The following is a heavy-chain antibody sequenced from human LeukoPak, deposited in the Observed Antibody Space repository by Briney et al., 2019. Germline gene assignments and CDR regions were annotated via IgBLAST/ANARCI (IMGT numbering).Heavy chain of an antibody. Sequence: ASETLSLTCTVSGGPISSSSYYWGWIRQPPGKGLEWIGSIYYSGSTYYNPSLKSRVTISVDTSKNQFSLKLSSVTAADTAVYYCARGDTAMAKAPNHYFDYWGQGTLVTVSS. CDR2: IYYSGST. D-gene: IGHD5-18*01. CDR1: GGPISSSSYY. CDR3: ARGDTAMAKAPNHYFDY. V-gene: IGHV4-39*07. J-gene: IGHJ4*02.